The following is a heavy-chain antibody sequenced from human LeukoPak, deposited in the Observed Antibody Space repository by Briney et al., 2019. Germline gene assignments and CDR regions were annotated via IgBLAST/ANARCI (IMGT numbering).Heavy chain of an antibody. CDR2: INPNSGGT. V-gene: IGHV1-2*04. CDR1: GYTFTGYY. CDR3: ARGGITGTTRGPTRLNDAFDI. J-gene: IGHJ3*02. D-gene: IGHD1-20*01. Sequence: ASVKVSCKASGYTFTGYYMHWVRQAPGQGHEWMGWINPNSGGTNYAQKFQGWVTMTRDTSISTAYMELSRLRSDDTAVYYCARGGITGTTRGPTRLNDAFDIWGQGTMVTVSS.